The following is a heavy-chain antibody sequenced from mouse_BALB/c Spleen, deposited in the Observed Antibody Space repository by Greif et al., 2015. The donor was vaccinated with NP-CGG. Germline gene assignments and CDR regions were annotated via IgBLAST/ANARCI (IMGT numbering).Heavy chain of an antibody. V-gene: IGHV1-7*01. CDR2: INPSTGYT. D-gene: IGHD2-10*02. CDR3: AWYGLYAMDY. J-gene: IGHJ4*01. Sequence: QVQLKESGAELAKPGASVKMSCKASGYTFTSYWMHWVKQRPGQGLEWIGYINPSTGYTEYNQKFKDKATLTADKSSSTAYMQLSSLTSEDSAVYYCAWYGLYAMDYWGQGTSVTVSS. CDR1: GYTFTSYW.